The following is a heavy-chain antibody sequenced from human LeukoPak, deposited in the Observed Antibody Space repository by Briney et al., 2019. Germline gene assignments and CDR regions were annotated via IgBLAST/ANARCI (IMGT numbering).Heavy chain of an antibody. J-gene: IGHJ4*02. CDR2: IYHSGST. CDR3: ARHLGLGSYFDY. V-gene: IGHV4-38-2*01. CDR1: GYSISSGYY. D-gene: IGHD7-27*01. Sequence: SETLSLTCAVSGYSISSGYYWGWIRQPPGKGLEWIGSIYHSGSTYYNPSLKSRVTISVDTSKHQFSLKLSSVTAADTAVYYCARHLGLGSYFDYWGQGTLVTVSS.